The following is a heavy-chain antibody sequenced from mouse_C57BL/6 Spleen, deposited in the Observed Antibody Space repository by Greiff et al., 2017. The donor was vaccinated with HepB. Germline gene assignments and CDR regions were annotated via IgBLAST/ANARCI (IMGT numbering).Heavy chain of an antibody. Sequence: QVQLKQPGAELVRPGSSVKLSCKASGYTFTSYWMHWVKQRPIQGLEWIGNIDPSDSETHYNQKFKDKATLTVDKSSSTAYMQLSSLTSEDSAVYYCANQYYGTSWFAYWGQGTLVTVSA. CDR3: ANQYYGTSWFAY. J-gene: IGHJ3*01. D-gene: IGHD1-1*01. CDR2: IDPSDSET. V-gene: IGHV1-52*01. CDR1: GYTFTSYW.